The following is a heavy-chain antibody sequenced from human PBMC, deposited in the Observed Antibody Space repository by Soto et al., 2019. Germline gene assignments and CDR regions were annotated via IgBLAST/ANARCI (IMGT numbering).Heavy chain of an antibody. D-gene: IGHD3-3*01. CDR3: AREGPDAFRSSWHFDY. CDR2: MSFDGITT. V-gene: IGHV3-30-3*01. Sequence: QVQLVESGGGVVQPGGPLRLYCAASGFSFSNFPMHWFRQAPGKGLEWVAVMSFDGITTYYADSVKGRFTVSRDNSQNTLYLRVNSLRDEDTAVYFCAREGPDAFRSSWHFDYWGQGTLVTVSS. J-gene: IGHJ4*02. CDR1: GFSFSNFP.